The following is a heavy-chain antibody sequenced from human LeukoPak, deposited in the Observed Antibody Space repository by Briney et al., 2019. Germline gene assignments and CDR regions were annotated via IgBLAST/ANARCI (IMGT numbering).Heavy chain of an antibody. J-gene: IGHJ6*03. V-gene: IGHV4-34*01. D-gene: IGHD3-22*01. CDR2: INHSGST. CDR3: ARAVGRSPYYYDSSGCYYMDV. Sequence: SETLSLTCAVYGGSFSGYYWSWIRQPPGKGLEWIGEINHSGSTNYNPSLKSRVTISVDTSKNQFSLKLSSVTAADTAVYYCARAVGRSPYYYDSSGCYYMDVWGKGTTVTVSS. CDR1: GGSFSGYY.